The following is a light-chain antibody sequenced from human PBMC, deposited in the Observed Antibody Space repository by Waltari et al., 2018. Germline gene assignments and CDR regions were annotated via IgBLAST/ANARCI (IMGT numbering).Light chain of an antibody. Sequence: QSVLTQPPSASGTPGQRVTISCSGSSSNIGSNTVNWYQQLPGTAPKLFTYRRKRRPSGVPDRCSGSKSGTSASLAISGLQSEDEADYYCAAWDDSLNGHVVFGGGTKLTVL. CDR1: SSNIGSNT. CDR3: AAWDDSLNGHVV. J-gene: IGLJ2*01. CDR2: RRK. V-gene: IGLV1-44*01.